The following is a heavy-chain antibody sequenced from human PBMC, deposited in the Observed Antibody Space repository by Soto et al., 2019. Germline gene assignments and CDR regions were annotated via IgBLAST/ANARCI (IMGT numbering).Heavy chain of an antibody. V-gene: IGHV4-39*01. CDR3: ARHEEDWFDP. CDR2: IYYSGST. CDR1: GGSIXSSSYY. Sequence: SETLSLTCTVSGGSIXSSSYYLGWIRQPPGKGLEWIGSIYYSGSTYYNPSLKSRVTISVDTSKNQFSLKLSSVTAADTAVYYCARHEEDWFDPWGQGTLVTVSS. J-gene: IGHJ5*02.